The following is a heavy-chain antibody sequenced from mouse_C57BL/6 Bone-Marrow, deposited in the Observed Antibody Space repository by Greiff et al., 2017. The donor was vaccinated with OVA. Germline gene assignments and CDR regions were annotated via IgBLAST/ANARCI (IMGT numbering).Heavy chain of an antibody. D-gene: IGHD2-4*01. CDR3: ARLRLDY. CDR2: ISDGGSYT. Sequence: DVMLVESGGGLVKPGGSLKLSCAASGFTFSSYAMSWVRQTPEKRLEWVATISDGGSYTYYPDNVKGRFTISRDNAKNNLYLQMSHLKSEDTAMYYCARLRLDYWGQGTTLTVSS. CDR1: GFTFSSYA. J-gene: IGHJ2*01. V-gene: IGHV5-4*03.